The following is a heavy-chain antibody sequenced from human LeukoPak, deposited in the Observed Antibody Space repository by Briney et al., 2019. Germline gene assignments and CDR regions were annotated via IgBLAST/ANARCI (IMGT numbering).Heavy chain of an antibody. CDR1: GFTFSSYA. CDR3: AKAYSGSPTLPEYIQH. J-gene: IGHJ1*01. D-gene: IGHD1-26*01. CDR2: ISGSGGST. V-gene: IGHV3-23*01. Sequence: PGGSLRLSCAASGFTFSSYAMSWVRQAPGKGLEWVSAISGSGGSTYYADSVKGRFTISRDNSKNTLNLQMNSLRAEDTAVYYCAKAYSGSPTLPEYIQHWGQGTLVTVSS.